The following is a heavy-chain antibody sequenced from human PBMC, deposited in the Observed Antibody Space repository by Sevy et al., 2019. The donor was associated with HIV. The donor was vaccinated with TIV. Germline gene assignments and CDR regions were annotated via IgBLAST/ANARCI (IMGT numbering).Heavy chain of an antibody. CDR1: GYSFTTYW. Sequence: GESLKISCEGSGYSFTTYWIGWVRQMPGKGLEWMGVIYPDDSDTRYNPSFPAEVTISADKSINTDYLEWSSLKASDTAIYYCARLEQRHCNGAHCYPFDYWGQGTLVTVSS. CDR2: IYPDDSDT. J-gene: IGHJ4*02. V-gene: IGHV5-51*01. D-gene: IGHD2-21*01. CDR3: ARLEQRHCNGAHCYPFDY.